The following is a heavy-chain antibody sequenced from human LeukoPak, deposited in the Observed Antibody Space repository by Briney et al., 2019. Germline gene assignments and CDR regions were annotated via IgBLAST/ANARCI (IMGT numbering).Heavy chain of an antibody. V-gene: IGHV4-59*08. CDR2: IYYSGNT. D-gene: IGHD1-1*01. Sequence: PSETLSLTCTVSGGSISSYYWSWVRQPPGKGLEWIGYIYYSGNTNYNPSLKTRVTISVDTSKNQFSLKLSSVTAADTAMYYCARHTQYMGFDSWGQGTLVTVSS. J-gene: IGHJ4*02. CDR3: ARHTQYMGFDS. CDR1: GGSISSYY.